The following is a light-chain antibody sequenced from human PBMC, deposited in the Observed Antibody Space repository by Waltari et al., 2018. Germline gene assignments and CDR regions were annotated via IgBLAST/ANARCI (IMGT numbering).Light chain of an antibody. Sequence: DIQLTQSPSFLSASVGARVTITCRASQGMSRYLTWFQQKPGKAPKLLIYAASTLQSGVPSRFSGSGSGTEFNLTLSRLQPEDFATYYCHQVNSYPLTFGGGTKVEIK. J-gene: IGKJ4*01. CDR3: HQVNSYPLT. V-gene: IGKV1-9*01. CDR2: AAS. CDR1: QGMSRY.